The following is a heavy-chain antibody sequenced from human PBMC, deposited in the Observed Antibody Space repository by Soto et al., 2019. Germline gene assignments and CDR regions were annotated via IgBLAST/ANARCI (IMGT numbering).Heavy chain of an antibody. CDR1: GYNFKNYW. J-gene: IGHJ4*02. CDR2: IYPADSNT. Sequence: GESLKISCEASGYNFKNYWIGWVRQMPGKGLEWMGIIYPADSNTRYSLSFEGQVTISADKSITTAYLQWSSLKASDTAMYYCARGSGSYWTDFWGQGALVTVSS. V-gene: IGHV5-51*01. CDR3: ARGSGSYWTDF. D-gene: IGHD1-26*01.